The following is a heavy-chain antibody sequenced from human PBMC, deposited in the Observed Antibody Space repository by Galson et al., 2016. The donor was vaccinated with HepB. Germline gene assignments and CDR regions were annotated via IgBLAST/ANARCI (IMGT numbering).Heavy chain of an antibody. CDR2: INAGIGSK. CDR3: ARDVSARRGFDI. Sequence: SCKASGYTFTSYVIHWVRQAPGQRLEWMAWINAGIGSKKHAQKFQGRVTITRDTSATTAYMELSNLRSEDTAIYYCARDVSARRGFDIWGQGTKVTVTS. V-gene: IGHV1-3*01. CDR1: GYTFTSYV. D-gene: IGHD3-10*01. J-gene: IGHJ3*02.